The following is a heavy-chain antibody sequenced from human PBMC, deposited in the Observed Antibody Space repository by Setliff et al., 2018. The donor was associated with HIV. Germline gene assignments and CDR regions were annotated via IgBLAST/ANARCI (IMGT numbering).Heavy chain of an antibody. D-gene: IGHD5-12*01. CDR2: IGTGGDT. CDR1: GFSVSSNY. Sequence: PGGSLRLSCAASGFSVSSNYMSWVRQAAGQGLEWVSAIGTGGDTYYADSVKGRFTISRDNSQNTLYLQMNSLRAEDTAVYYCAKDPRAAVATICDYWGQGTLVTV. V-gene: IGHV3-53*01. CDR3: AKDPRAAVATICDY. J-gene: IGHJ4*02.